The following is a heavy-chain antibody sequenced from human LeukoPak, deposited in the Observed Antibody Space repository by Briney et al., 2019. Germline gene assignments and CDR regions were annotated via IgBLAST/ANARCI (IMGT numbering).Heavy chain of an antibody. V-gene: IGHV3-30*04. Sequence: GRSLRLSCAASGFTFSNYAMHWVRQAPGKGLEWLAVITSDGINQHYADSVRGRLIISRDNSIKTLFLQMNSLGTDDTAVYYCARDGPYFGDYPYYFDYWGQGTLVTVSS. J-gene: IGHJ4*02. D-gene: IGHD4-17*01. CDR1: GFTFSNYA. CDR3: ARDGPYFGDYPYYFDY. CDR2: ITSDGINQ.